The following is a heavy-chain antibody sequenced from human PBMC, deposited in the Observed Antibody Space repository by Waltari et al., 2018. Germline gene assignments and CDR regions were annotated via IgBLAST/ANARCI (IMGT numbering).Heavy chain of an antibody. CDR3: ARDPCSGGSCPFDY. CDR1: GGTFSSYA. D-gene: IGHD2-15*01. V-gene: IGHV1-69*10. Sequence: QVQLVQSGAEVKKPGSSVKVSCKASGGTFSSYAISWVRQAPGQGLEWMGGILPILGIANSAQKFQGRVTITADKSTSTAYMELSSLRSEDTAVYYCARDPCSGGSCPFDYWGQGTLVTVSS. J-gene: IGHJ4*02. CDR2: ILPILGIA.